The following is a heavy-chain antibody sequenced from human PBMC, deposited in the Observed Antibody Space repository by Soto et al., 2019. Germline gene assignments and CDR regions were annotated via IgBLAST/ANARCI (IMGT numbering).Heavy chain of an antibody. CDR1: GYTFTSYY. CDR3: ARGAGEY. D-gene: IGHD3-10*01. V-gene: IGHV1-46*01. CDR2: ISPGGGST. J-gene: IGHJ4*02. Sequence: QVQLVQSGAEVKKPGASVKVSCKASGYTFTSYYIHWVRQAPGQGLEWMGIISPGGGSTTYAQKFQGRITMTRDTSTNTVYMELSSLRYDDTAVFYCARGAGEYWGQGTLVTVSS.